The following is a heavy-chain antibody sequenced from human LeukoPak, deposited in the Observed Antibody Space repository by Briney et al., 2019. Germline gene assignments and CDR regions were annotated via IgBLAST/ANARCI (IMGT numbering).Heavy chain of an antibody. Sequence: PGGSLRLSCAASGFTFSSYAMHWVRQAPGKGLEWVAVISYDGSNKYYADSVKGRFTISRDNSQNTLYLQMNSLRAEDTAVYYCVAVVYEDYFDYWGQGTLVTASS. J-gene: IGHJ4*02. CDR1: GFTFSSYA. D-gene: IGHD2-8*02. CDR3: VAVVYEDYFDY. CDR2: ISYDGSNK. V-gene: IGHV3-30*04.